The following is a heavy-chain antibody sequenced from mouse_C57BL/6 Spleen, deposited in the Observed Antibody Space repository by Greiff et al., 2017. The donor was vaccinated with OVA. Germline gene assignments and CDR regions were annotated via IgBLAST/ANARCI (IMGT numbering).Heavy chain of an antibody. J-gene: IGHJ2*01. CDR2: IYPRSGNT. CDR1: GYTFTSYG. V-gene: IGHV1-81*01. CDR3: ARRDYYGSSHYFDY. D-gene: IGHD1-1*01. Sequence: QVHVKQSGAELARPGASVKLSCKASGYTFTSYGISWVKQRTGQGLEWIGEIYPRSGNTYYNEKFKGKATLTADKSSSTAYMELRSLTSEDSAVYFCARRDYYGSSHYFDYWGQGTTLTVSS.